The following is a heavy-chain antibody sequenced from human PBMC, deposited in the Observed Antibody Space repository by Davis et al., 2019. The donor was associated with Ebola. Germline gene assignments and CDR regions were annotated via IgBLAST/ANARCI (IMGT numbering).Heavy chain of an antibody. Sequence: ASVPVSCMASGYTFTCYDINWVRQATGQGLEWMGWMNPNSGNTGYAQKFQGRVTMTRNTSISTAYMELSSLRSEDTAVYYCTRDYDFWSGYYTGVRNWFDPWGQGTLVTVSS. CDR2: MNPNSGNT. CDR1: GYTFTCYD. D-gene: IGHD3-3*01. CDR3: TRDYDFWSGYYTGVRNWFDP. J-gene: IGHJ5*02. V-gene: IGHV1-8*01.